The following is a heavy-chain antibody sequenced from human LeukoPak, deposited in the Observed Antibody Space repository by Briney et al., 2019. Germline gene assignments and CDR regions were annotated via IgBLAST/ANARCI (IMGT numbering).Heavy chain of an antibody. CDR3: ARAAHTTYVLGRYYYYAMDV. V-gene: IGHV3-30-3*01. CDR2: ISHAGSNN. CDR1: GFTFSSYT. Sequence: PGGSLRLSCAASGFTFSSYTMDWVRQAPGKGLEWVARISHAGSNNYYADSVKGRFTTSSDNPKNTLYLQMDSLRAEDTAVYYCARAAHTTYVLGRYYYYAMDVWGQGTTVTVSS. D-gene: IGHD3-10*01. J-gene: IGHJ6*02.